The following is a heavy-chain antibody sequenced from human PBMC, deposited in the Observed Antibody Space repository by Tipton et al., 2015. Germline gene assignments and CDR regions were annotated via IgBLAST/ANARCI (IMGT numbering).Heavy chain of an antibody. J-gene: IGHJ4*02. D-gene: IGHD3-22*01. CDR3: AKDPTSYHSGGPPPYLDF. Sequence: SLRLSCAASGFTFSSYGMHWVRQAPGKGLEWVAAISFDGSYKYYADSVRGRFTISRDNSKNILYLEMSSLRAEDTALYYCAKDPTSYHSGGPPPYLDFWGLGTLVSVSS. CDR1: GFTFSSYG. V-gene: IGHV3-30*18. CDR2: ISFDGSYK.